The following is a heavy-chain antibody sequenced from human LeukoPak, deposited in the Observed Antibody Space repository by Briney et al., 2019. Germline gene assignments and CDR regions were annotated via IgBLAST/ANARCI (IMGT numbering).Heavy chain of an antibody. V-gene: IGHV4-59*08. Sequence: SETLSLTCTVSVRSISNHYWRWTRQPPGKELEWIGYIYYSGSTNYNPSLTGRVTISVDTSKNQFSLNLSSVTTADTAIYYFARPSHMGSGWDAFDIWGQGTMVTVSS. CDR2: IYYSGST. CDR3: ARPSHMGSGWDAFDI. J-gene: IGHJ3*02. CDR1: VRSISNHY. D-gene: IGHD3-22*01.